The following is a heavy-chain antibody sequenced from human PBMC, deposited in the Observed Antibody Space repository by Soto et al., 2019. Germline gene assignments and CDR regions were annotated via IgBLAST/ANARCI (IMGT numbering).Heavy chain of an antibody. CDR3: GRSDCSSGSCPNCFAP. Sequence: GPSVRLSCAPSGFTVSCYSRSWLRQDTGKGLDWASVIYSGGRTFYADSVTGRFTISRDESKSTNHLQLHNPRPEDAALEVCGRSDCSSGSCPNCFAPWGQGTPVTVSS. D-gene: IGHD2-15*01. CDR1: GFTVSCYS. CDR2: IYSGGRT. V-gene: IGHV3-66*01. J-gene: IGHJ5*02.